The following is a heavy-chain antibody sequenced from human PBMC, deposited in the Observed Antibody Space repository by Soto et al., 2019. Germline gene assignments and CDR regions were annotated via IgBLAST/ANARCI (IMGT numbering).Heavy chain of an antibody. V-gene: IGHV1-8*01. Sequence: ASVKVSCKASGYTFTSYDINWVRQATGQGLEWMGWMNPNSGNTGYAQKFQGRVTMTRNTSISTAYMELSSLRSEDTAVYYCARVYCSGTSCYPYYYYGMDVWGQGTTVTVSS. CDR3: ARVYCSGTSCYPYYYYGMDV. J-gene: IGHJ6*02. CDR2: MNPNSGNT. D-gene: IGHD2-2*01. CDR1: GYTFTSYD.